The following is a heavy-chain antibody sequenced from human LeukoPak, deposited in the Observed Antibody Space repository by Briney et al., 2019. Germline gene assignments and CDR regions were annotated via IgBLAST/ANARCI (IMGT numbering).Heavy chain of an antibody. CDR1: GFTFSDYY. CDR3: AREVFGHYYGSGRSEGKYYYYGMDV. D-gene: IGHD3-10*01. J-gene: IGHJ6*02. V-gene: IGHV3-53*01. Sequence: PGGSLRLSCAASGFTFSDYYMTWIRQAPGKGLEWVSVIYSGGSTYYADSVKGRFTISRDNSKNTLYLQMNSLRAEDTAVYYCAREVFGHYYGSGRSEGKYYYYGMDVWGQGTTVTVSS. CDR2: IYSGGST.